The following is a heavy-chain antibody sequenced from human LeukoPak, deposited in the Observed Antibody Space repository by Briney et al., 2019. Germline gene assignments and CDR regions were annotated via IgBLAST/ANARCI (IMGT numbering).Heavy chain of an antibody. D-gene: IGHD5-12*01. CDR1: GGSFSGYY. V-gene: IGHV4-34*01. Sequence: QTSETLSLTCAVYGGSFSGYYWSWIRQPPGKGLEWIGEINHSGSTNYNPSLKSRVTISVDTSKNQFSLKLSSVTAADTAVYYCACLVATDYYYGMDVWGQGTTVTVSS. CDR2: INHSGST. CDR3: ACLVATDYYYGMDV. J-gene: IGHJ6*02.